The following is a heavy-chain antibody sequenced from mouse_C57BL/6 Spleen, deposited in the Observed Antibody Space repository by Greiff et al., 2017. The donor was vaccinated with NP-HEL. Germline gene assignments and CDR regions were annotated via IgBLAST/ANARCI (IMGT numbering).Heavy chain of an antibody. CDR3: TRGAYYYGSSYEYFDV. CDR2: ISSGGDYI. D-gene: IGHD1-1*01. CDR1: GFTFSSCA. J-gene: IGHJ1*03. Sequence: DVQLVESGEGLVKPGGSLKLSCAASGFTFSSCAMSWVRQTPEKRLEWVAYISSGGDYIYYADTVKGRFTISRDNARNTLYLQMSSLKSEDTAMYYCTRGAYYYGSSYEYFDVWGTGTTVTVSS. V-gene: IGHV5-9-1*02.